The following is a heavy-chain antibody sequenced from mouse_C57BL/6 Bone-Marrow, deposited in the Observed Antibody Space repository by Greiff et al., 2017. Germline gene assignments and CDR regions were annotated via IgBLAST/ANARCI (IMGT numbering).Heavy chain of an antibody. CDR1: GYTFTDYY. V-gene: IGHV1-19*01. CDR3: ANYYGTSYIDY. CDR2: INPYNGGT. J-gene: IGHJ2*01. Sequence: VQLQQSGPVLVKPGASVKMSCKASGYTFTDYYMNWVKQSHGKSLEWIGVINPYNGGTSSNQKFKGKATLTVDKSSSTAYMELNSLTSEDSAVYYCANYYGTSYIDYWGQGTTLTVSS. D-gene: IGHD1-1*01.